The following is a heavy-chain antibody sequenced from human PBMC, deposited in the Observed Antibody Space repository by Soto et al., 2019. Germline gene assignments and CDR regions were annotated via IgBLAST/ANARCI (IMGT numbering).Heavy chain of an antibody. CDR1: GGTFSSYT. Sequence: QVQLVQSGAEVKKPGSSVKVSCKASGGTFSSYTISWVRQAPGQGLEWMGRIIPILGIANYAQKFQGRVTIAAAKXXSXGXXGLSSLRSEDTGVYYCARDITRRRGLPWFGELSTGWGQGTLVTVSS. CDR3: ARDITRRRGLPWFGELSTG. J-gene: IGHJ4*02. CDR2: IIPILGIA. D-gene: IGHD3-10*01. V-gene: IGHV1-69*08.